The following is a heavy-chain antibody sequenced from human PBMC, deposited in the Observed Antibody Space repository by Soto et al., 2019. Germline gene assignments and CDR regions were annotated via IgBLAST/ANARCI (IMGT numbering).Heavy chain of an antibody. V-gene: IGHV1-46*01. D-gene: IGHD2-2*01. J-gene: IGHJ4*02. CDR1: GYTLTNYY. CDR2: IDPRDATT. Sequence: QVQLVQSGAEVKEPGASVKVSCRASGYTLTNYYIHWVRQAPGQGLEWMGIIDPRDATTSYAQKLQGRVIMTRDTSTSTVYMQLSSLRSEDTAIYYCTSASCRASITCYASCDYWGQGTQVTVSS. CDR3: TSASCRASITCYASCDY.